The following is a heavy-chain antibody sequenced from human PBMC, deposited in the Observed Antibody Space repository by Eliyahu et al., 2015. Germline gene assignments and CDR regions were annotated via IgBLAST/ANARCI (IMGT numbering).Heavy chain of an antibody. CDR1: GGSISSXXXY. V-gene: IGHV4-39*01. CDR3: ARICSGGSCYSGAAFDI. CDR2: IYYSGST. D-gene: IGHD2-15*01. Sequence: QLQLQESGPGLVKPSETLSLXXTVSGGSISSXXXYWGWXRQPPGKGLGWIGSIYYSGSTYYNPSLKSRVTISVDTSKNQFSLKLSSVTAADTAVYYCARICSGGSCYSGAAFDIWGQGTMVTVSS. J-gene: IGHJ3*02.